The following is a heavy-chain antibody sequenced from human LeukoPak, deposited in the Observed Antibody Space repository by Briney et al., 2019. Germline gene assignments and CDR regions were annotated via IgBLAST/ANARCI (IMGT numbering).Heavy chain of an antibody. D-gene: IGHD2-2*02. V-gene: IGHV1-18*01. J-gene: IGHJ5*02. CDR1: GYTFTSYG. CDR2: ISAYNGNT. CDR3: ARGYCSSTSCYKEDPNLDP. Sequence: ASVKVSCKASGYTFTSYGISWVRQAPGQGLEWMGWISAYNGNTNYAQKLQGRVTMTTDTSTSTAYMELRSLRSDDTAVYYCARGYCSSTSCYKEDPNLDPWGQGTLVTVSS.